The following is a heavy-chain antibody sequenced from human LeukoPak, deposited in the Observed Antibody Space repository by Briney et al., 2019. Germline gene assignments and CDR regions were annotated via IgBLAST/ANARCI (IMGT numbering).Heavy chain of an antibody. V-gene: IGHV3-23*01. CDR1: GFTFSSYA. Sequence: GGSLRLSFAASGFTFSSYAVSWVRQAPGKGLEWVSGISGSGSPTHYADSVKGRFAISRDNSKNTVYLQMNSLRAEDTAVYYCAKENGDLYEYCGFTSCPDNWFDPWGQGTLVTVSS. CDR3: AKENGDLYEYCGFTSCPDNWFDP. D-gene: IGHD2-2*01. CDR2: ISGSGSPT. J-gene: IGHJ5*02.